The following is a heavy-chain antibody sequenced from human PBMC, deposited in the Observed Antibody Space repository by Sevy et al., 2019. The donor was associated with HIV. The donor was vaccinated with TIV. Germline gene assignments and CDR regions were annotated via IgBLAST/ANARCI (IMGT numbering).Heavy chain of an antibody. CDR2: ISGSGGST. Sequence: GGSLRLSCAASGFTFSSYAMSWVRQAPGKGLEWVSAISGSGGSTYYADSVKGRFTISRDNPKNTLYLQMNSLRAEDTAIYYCAKESAYYDSSGYYTDGGYFDYWGQGTLVTVSS. CDR3: AKESAYYDSSGYYTDGGYFDY. J-gene: IGHJ4*02. CDR1: GFTFSSYA. D-gene: IGHD3-22*01. V-gene: IGHV3-23*01.